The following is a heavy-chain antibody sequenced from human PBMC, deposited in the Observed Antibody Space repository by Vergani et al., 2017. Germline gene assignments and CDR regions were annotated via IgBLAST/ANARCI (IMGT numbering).Heavy chain of an antibody. CDR3: ARDGEEGPTVY. J-gene: IGHJ4*02. CDR1: GGTFSSYA. V-gene: IGHV1-69*06. Sequence: QVQLVQSGAEVKKPGSSVKVSCKASGGTFSSYAISWVRQAPGKGLEWMGGFDPEDGETIYAQKFQGRVTMTTDTSTSTAYMELRSLRSDDTAVYYCARDGEEGPTVYWGQGTLVTVSS. D-gene: IGHD4-17*01. CDR2: FDPEDGET.